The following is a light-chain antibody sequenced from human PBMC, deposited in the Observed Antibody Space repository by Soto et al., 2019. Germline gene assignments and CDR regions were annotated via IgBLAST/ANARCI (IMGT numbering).Light chain of an antibody. Sequence: ELGLTQSPGTLSLSPGERATLSCRASQSVSSSYLAWYQQKPGQAPRLLLYGASSRATGIPARVSGSGSGTDFTLNILRLEPEDFAVYYCQQYGSSMYTFGQGNTLAIK. J-gene: IGKJ2*01. CDR2: GAS. CDR3: QQYGSSMYT. CDR1: QSVSSSY. V-gene: IGKV3-20*01.